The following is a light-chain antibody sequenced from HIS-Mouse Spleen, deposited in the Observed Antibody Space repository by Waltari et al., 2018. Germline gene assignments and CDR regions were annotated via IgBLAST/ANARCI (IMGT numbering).Light chain of an antibody. CDR3: QQYNSYSLT. J-gene: IGKJ4*01. CDR1: QSISSW. Sequence: DIQMTQSPSTLSASVGDRVTITCRASQSISSWLAWYQQKPGKAPKLLIYKASSLESGVPSRFSGSGSGKEFTLTISSLQPDDCATYYCQQYNSYSLTFGGGTKVRSN. V-gene: IGKV1-5*03. CDR2: KAS.